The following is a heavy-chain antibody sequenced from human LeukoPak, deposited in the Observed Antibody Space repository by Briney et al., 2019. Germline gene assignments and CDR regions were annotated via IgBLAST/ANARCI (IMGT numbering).Heavy chain of an antibody. V-gene: IGHV4-34*01. J-gene: IGHJ5*02. CDR2: INHSGST. Sequence: SETLSLTCAVYGGPFSGYYWSWIRQPPGKGLEWIGEINHSGSTNYNPSLKSRVTISVDTSKNQFSLKLSSVTAADTAVYYCAPRPATVTTFDWFDPWGQGTLVTVSS. CDR3: APRPATVTTFDWFDP. D-gene: IGHD4-17*01. CDR1: GGPFSGYY.